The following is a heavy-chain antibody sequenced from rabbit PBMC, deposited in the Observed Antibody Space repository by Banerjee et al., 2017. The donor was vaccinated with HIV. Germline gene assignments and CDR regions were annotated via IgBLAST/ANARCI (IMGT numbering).Heavy chain of an antibody. CDR3: ARDLDGVIGWNFGW. Sequence: QSLEESGGDLVKPGASLTLTCTASGFSFSSSDYMCWVRQAPGKGLEWISCIAVSSSGFTYSTTWAKGRFTCSKTSSTTVTLQMTSLTAADTATYFCARDLDGVIGWNFGWWGPGTLVTVS. J-gene: IGHJ6*01. D-gene: IGHD4-1*01. CDR2: IAVSSSGFT. V-gene: IGHV1S40*01. CDR1: GFSFSSSDY.